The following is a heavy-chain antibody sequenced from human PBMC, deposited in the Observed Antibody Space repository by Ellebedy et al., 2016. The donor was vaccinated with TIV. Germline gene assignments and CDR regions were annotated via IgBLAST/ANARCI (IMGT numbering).Heavy chain of an antibody. CDR1: GLIFSDHY. V-gene: IGHV3-72*01. CDR3: ARASRIEGTYYFDY. CDR2: TRNKANSYTT. Sequence: GESLKISCAASGLIFSDHYIDWVRQAPGKGLEWVGRTRNKANSYTTEYAASVKGRFTISRDDSKNSLYLQMDSLKTEDTAVYYCARASRIEGTYYFDYWGQGTVVTVSS. D-gene: IGHD1-1*01. J-gene: IGHJ4*02.